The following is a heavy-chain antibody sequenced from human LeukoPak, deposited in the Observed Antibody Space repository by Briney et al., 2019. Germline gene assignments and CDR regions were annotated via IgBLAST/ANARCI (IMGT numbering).Heavy chain of an antibody. J-gene: IGHJ4*02. D-gene: IGHD5-18*01. V-gene: IGHV1-46*01. CDR2: INPSGGST. CDR1: GYTFTSYY. Sequence: ASVKVSCKASGYTFTSYYIHWVRQAPGQGLEWMGVINPSGGSTSYAQKFQGRVTMTRDMSTSTVYMELSSLISEDTAVYYCARVPSSGSRYGPRFDYWGQGTLVTVSS. CDR3: ARVPSSGSRYGPRFDY.